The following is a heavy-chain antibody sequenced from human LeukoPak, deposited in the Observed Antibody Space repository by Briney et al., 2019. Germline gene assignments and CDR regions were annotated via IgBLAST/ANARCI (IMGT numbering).Heavy chain of an antibody. J-gene: IGHJ5*02. V-gene: IGHV1-18*01. Sequence: GASVKVSCKASGYTFTSYGISWVRQAPGQGLEWMGWISAYNGDTNYAQKFQGRVTMTTDTSTITAYMEMRSLRSDDTAVYFCARGRPESPFDPWGQGTLVTVSS. CDR3: ARGRPESPFDP. CDR1: GYTFTSYG. CDR2: ISAYNGDT. D-gene: IGHD1-1*01.